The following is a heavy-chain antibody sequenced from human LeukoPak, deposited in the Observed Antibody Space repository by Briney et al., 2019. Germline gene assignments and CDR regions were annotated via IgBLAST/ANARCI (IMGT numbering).Heavy chain of an antibody. CDR3: ATDRYLDAFDI. Sequence: ASVKVSCKASGYTFTSYGISWVRQAPGQGLEWMGWISTYNGDTDYAQKLQGRVTMTTDTSTSTAYMELRSLRSEDTAVYYCATDRYLDAFDIWGQGTMVTVSS. V-gene: IGHV1-18*01. D-gene: IGHD1-20*01. CDR2: ISTYNGDT. CDR1: GYTFTSYG. J-gene: IGHJ3*02.